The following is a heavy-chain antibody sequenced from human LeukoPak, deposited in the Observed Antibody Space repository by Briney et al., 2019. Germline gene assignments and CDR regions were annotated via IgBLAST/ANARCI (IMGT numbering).Heavy chain of an antibody. V-gene: IGHV3-48*04. D-gene: IGHD1-26*01. CDR3: AREWELRGNAFDI. Sequence: GGSLRLSCAASGFTFSSYSMNWVRQAPGKGLEWVSYISSSSSTIYYADSVKGRFTISRDNAKNSLYLQMNSLRAEDTAVYYCAREWELRGNAFDIWGQGTMVTVSS. J-gene: IGHJ3*02. CDR1: GFTFSSYS. CDR2: ISSSSSTI.